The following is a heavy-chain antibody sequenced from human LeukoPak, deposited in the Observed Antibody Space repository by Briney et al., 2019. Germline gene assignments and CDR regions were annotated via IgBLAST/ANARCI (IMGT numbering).Heavy chain of an antibody. V-gene: IGHV4-39*01. CDR3: ARPYGNDILTGYFDY. J-gene: IGHJ4*02. CDR2: IYYSGST. D-gene: IGHD3-9*01. CDR1: GGSISSSSYY. Sequence: SETLSLTCTVSGGSISSSSYYWGWIRQPPGKELEWIGSIYYSGSTYYNPSLKSRVTISVDTSKNQFSLKLSSVTAADTAVYYCARPYGNDILTGYFDYWGQGTLVTVSS.